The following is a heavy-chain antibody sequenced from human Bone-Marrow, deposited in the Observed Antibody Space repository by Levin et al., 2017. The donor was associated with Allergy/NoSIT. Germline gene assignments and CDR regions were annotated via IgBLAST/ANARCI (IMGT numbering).Heavy chain of an antibody. D-gene: IGHD6-19*01. Sequence: SLKISCAASGFTFDDYAMHWVRQAPGKGLEWVSGISWNSGSIGYADSVKGRFTISRDNAKNSLYLQMNSLRAEDTALYYCAKVHSSGWYVGAFDSWGQGTMVTVSS. CDR2: ISWNSGSI. V-gene: IGHV3-9*01. CDR1: GFTFDDYA. CDR3: AKVHSSGWYVGAFDS. J-gene: IGHJ3*02.